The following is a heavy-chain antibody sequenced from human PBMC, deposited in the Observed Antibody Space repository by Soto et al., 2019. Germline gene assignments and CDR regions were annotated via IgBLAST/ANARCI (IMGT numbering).Heavy chain of an antibody. CDR2: ISSSSSYI. CDR3: AREQYSRAFDY. J-gene: IGHJ4*02. V-gene: IGHV3-21*01. Sequence: GGSLRLSCAASGFTFSSYSMNWVRQAPGKGLEWGSSISSSSSYIYYADSVKGRFTICRDNAKNSLYLQMNSLRAEDTAVYYCAREQYSRAFDYWGQGTLVTVSS. CDR1: GFTFSSYS. D-gene: IGHD6-6*01.